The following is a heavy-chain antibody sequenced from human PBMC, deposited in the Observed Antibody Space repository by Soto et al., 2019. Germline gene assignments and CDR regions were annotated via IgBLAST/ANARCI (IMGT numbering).Heavy chain of an antibody. CDR2: INVNNVKT. J-gene: IGHJ4*02. Sequence: QVQLVQSGTEVKEPGASVRVACKASGYNFNNYEINWVRQAPGEGLEWMGWINVNNVKTNYAEKFQDRVKMTTDTSTGTAYIERQSLRSDDTAVYYWARPGTRWGEVARYGSKSLGYWGPGTLVIVSS. CDR3: ARPGTRWGEVARYGSKSLGY. V-gene: IGHV1-18*04. CDR1: GYNFNNYE. D-gene: IGHD3-16*01.